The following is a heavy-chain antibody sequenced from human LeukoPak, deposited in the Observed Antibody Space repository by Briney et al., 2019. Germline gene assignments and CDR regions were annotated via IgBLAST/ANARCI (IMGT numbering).Heavy chain of an antibody. CDR1: GYTFTSYA. D-gene: IGHD3-16*01. Sequence: ASVTVSCKASGYTFTSYAMHWVRQAPGQRLEWMGWINAGNGNTKYSQTFQGRVTITRDTSASTAYMELSSLRSEDTAVYYCARVGLSTTRRFGYYYYGMDVWGQGTTVTVSS. V-gene: IGHV1-3*01. CDR2: INAGNGNT. CDR3: ARVGLSTTRRFGYYYYGMDV. J-gene: IGHJ6*02.